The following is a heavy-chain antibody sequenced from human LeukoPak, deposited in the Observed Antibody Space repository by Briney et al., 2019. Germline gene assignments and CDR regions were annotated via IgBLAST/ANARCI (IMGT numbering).Heavy chain of an antibody. Sequence: GGSLRLSCAASGFTFSSYEMNWVRQAPGKGLEWVSYISSSGSTIYYADSVKGRFTISRDNAKNSLYLQMNSLRAEDTAVYYCAREDSCSWHFDYWGQGTLVTVSS. D-gene: IGHD6-13*01. J-gene: IGHJ4*02. CDR3: AREDSCSWHFDY. CDR1: GFTFSSYE. V-gene: IGHV3-48*03. CDR2: ISSSGSTI.